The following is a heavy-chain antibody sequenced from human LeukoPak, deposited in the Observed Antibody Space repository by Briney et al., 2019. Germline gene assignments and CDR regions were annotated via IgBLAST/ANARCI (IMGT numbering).Heavy chain of an antibody. CDR1: GFTFSEYE. CDR2: IGSSGTTI. D-gene: IGHD3-10*01. V-gene: IGHV3-48*03. Sequence: PGGSLRLSCAASGFTFSEYEMNWVRQAPGKWLEWISYIGSSGTTIYYADSVKGRFTISRDNAKNSMYLQMNGLRVEDMSVYYCARVRGSGNRLGYFDYWGQGTLVTVSS. CDR3: ARVRGSGNRLGYFDY. J-gene: IGHJ4*02.